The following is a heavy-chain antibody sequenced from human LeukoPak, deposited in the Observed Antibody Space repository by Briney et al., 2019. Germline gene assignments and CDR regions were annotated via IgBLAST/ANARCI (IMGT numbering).Heavy chain of an antibody. CDR2: IYSDGGT. J-gene: IGHJ3*02. D-gene: IGHD3-10*01. CDR1: GFTVSRNY. Sequence: GGSLRLSCAASGFTVSRNYMSWVRQAPGKGLEWVSEIYSDGGTYYAASVKGRFSISRDNSKNTLYLQMNSLRAEDTAVYYCAKDHTRVRGVINAFDIWGQGTMVTVSS. V-gene: IGHV3-53*01. CDR3: AKDHTRVRGVINAFDI.